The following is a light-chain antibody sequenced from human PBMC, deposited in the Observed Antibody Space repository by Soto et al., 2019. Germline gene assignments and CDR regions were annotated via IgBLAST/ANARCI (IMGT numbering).Light chain of an antibody. CDR1: QSISSW. J-gene: IGKJ1*01. V-gene: IGKV1-5*01. CDR3: QQQNSYSWT. CDR2: DAS. Sequence: DIQMTQSPSTLSASVGDRVTITCRASQSISSWLAWYQQKPGKAPKLLIYDASSLESGVPSRFSGSGSGTEFTLTISSLQPDDFATYYCQQQNSYSWTFGQGTKVEIK.